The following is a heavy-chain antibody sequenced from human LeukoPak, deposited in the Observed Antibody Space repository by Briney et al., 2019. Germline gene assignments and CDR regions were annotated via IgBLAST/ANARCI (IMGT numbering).Heavy chain of an antibody. J-gene: IGHJ4*02. V-gene: IGHV1-2*02. D-gene: IGHD2-21*02. Sequence: GASVKVSCKASGYTFTGYYMHWVRQAPGQGLEWMGWINPNSGGTNYAQKFQGRVTMTRDTSISTAYMELSRLRSDDTAVYYCARDSASAKYCGGDCSFYWGQGTLVTVSS. CDR2: INPNSGGT. CDR1: GYTFTGYY. CDR3: ARDSASAKYCGGDCSFY.